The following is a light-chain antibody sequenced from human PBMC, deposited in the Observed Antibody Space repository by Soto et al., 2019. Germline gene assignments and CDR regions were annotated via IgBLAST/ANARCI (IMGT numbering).Light chain of an antibody. V-gene: IGKV3-20*01. CDR1: QSVSSSY. Sequence: EIVLTQSPGTLSLSPGERATLSCRASQSVSSSYLAWYQQKPGQAPRLLIYGASSRATGIPDRFSGSGSGTDVTLTISRLEPEDFAVYYCQRYGSSPPITFGQGTRLEIK. J-gene: IGKJ5*01. CDR3: QRYGSSPPIT. CDR2: GAS.